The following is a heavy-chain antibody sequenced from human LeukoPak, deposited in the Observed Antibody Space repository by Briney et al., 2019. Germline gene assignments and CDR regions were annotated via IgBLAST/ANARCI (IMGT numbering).Heavy chain of an antibody. CDR2: ISSSSSYI. V-gene: IGHV3-21*01. CDR1: GFTFSSYS. CDR3: ARDLGSDRTTVTYYFDY. Sequence: KPGGSLRLSCAASGFTFSSYSMSWVRQAPGKGLEWVSSISSSSSYIYYADSVKGRFTISRDNAKNSLYLQMNSMRAEDTAVYYCARDLGSDRTTVTYYFDYWGQGTLVTVSS. D-gene: IGHD4-17*01. J-gene: IGHJ4*02.